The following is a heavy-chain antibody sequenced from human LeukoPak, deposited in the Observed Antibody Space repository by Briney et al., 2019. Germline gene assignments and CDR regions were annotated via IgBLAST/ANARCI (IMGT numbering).Heavy chain of an antibody. CDR1: GYSFTSYW. CDR3: ARRKMGATNYYYYYMDV. D-gene: IGHD1-26*01. Sequence: LGESLKTSCKGSGYSFTSYWIGWVRQMPGKGLEWMGIIYPGDSDTRYSPSFQGQVTISADKSISTAYLQWSSLKASDTSMYYCARRKMGATNYYYYYMDVWGKGATVTVSS. J-gene: IGHJ6*03. CDR2: IYPGDSDT. V-gene: IGHV5-51*01.